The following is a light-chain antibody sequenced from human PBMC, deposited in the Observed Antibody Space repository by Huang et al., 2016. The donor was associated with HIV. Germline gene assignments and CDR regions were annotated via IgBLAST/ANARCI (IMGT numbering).Light chain of an antibody. CDR1: QRILYNSDKKNY. V-gene: IGKV4-1*01. CDR2: WAS. CDR3: QQYYGSPPT. Sequence: DIVMTQSPDSLAVSLGERATINCKSSQRILYNSDKKNYFAWYQQKPGQPPKLLIYWASTRESGVPDRFRGSGSGTDFTLTISSLQAGDVAVYYCQQYYGSPPTFGQGTKVEIK. J-gene: IGKJ1*01.